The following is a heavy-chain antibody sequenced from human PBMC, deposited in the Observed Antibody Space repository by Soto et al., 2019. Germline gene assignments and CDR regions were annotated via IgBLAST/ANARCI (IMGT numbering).Heavy chain of an antibody. CDR3: TTYTGYGIDV. CDR2: IYTGGST. CDR1: VFIVSSKY. V-gene: IGHV3-53*01. J-gene: IGHJ6*02. D-gene: IGHD1-1*01. Sequence: VGSLRLSCAFSVFIVSSKYMTCVRHSPGKWLEWVSVIYTGGSTHYADSARGRFTISRDSSKNTLYLQMNSLRAEDAAVYYCTTYTGYGIDVRGQGNTVTVYS.